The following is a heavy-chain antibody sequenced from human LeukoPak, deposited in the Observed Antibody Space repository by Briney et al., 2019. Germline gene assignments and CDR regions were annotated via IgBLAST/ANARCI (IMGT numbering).Heavy chain of an antibody. V-gene: IGHV3-15*01. Sequence: GGSLRLSCEASGFTFSSYAMSWVRQAPGKGLEWVGRIKSKTDGGTTDYAAPVKGRFTISRDDSKNTLYLQMNSLKTEDTAVYYCTTGRSPDIVVVVAAHYFDYWGQGTLVTVSS. J-gene: IGHJ4*02. CDR2: IKSKTDGGTT. CDR3: TTGRSPDIVVVVAAHYFDY. CDR1: GFTFSSYA. D-gene: IGHD2-15*01.